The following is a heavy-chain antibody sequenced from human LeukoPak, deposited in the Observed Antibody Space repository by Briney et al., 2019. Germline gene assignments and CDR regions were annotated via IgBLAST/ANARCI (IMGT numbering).Heavy chain of an antibody. D-gene: IGHD3-22*01. CDR3: ARDRYYDSSGPTYYFDY. V-gene: IGHV1-46*01. CDR2: INPSGGST. Sequence: GASVKVSCKASGYAFTSYYMHWVRQAPGQGLEWMGIINPSGGSTSYAQKFQGRVTMTRDMSTSTVYMELSSLRSEDTAVYYCARDRYYDSSGPTYYFDYWGQGTLVTVSS. J-gene: IGHJ4*02. CDR1: GYAFTSYY.